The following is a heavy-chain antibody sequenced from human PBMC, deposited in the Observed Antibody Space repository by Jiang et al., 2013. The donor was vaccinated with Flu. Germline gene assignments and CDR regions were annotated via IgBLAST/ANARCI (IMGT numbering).Heavy chain of an antibody. J-gene: IGHJ6*02. V-gene: IGHV3-11*01. Sequence: YISSSGSTIYYADPREGPDFTISRDNAKNSLYLQMNSLRAEDTAVYYCAREGETATFYYYYGMDVWGQGTTVTVSS. CDR2: ISSSGSTI. CDR3: AREGETATFYYYYGMDV. D-gene: IGHD2-21*02.